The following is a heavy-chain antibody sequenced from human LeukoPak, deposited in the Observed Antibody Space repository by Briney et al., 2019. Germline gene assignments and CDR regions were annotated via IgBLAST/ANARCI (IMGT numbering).Heavy chain of an antibody. D-gene: IGHD3-22*01. CDR3: ASGWYYDSSGYYVDAFDF. V-gene: IGHV3-48*02. Sequence: GGSLRLSCAGSGFSFSSDSMNWVRQAPGKGLEWVSYISGSSSTIYYADSVKGRFTISRDSAKNSLYLQMNSLRDEDTAVYYCASGWYYDSSGYYVDAFDFWGQGTMVTVSS. J-gene: IGHJ3*01. CDR2: ISGSSSTI. CDR1: GFSFSSDS.